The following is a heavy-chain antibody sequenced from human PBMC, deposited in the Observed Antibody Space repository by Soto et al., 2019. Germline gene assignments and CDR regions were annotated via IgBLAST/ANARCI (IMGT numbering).Heavy chain of an antibody. CDR3: AKDFWFDP. V-gene: IGHV3-23*04. CDR2: ISGSGGST. Sequence: VQLVESGGGVVQPGRSLRLSCAASGFTFSSYAMHWVRQAPGKGLEWVAVISGSGGSTYYADSVKGRFTISRDNSKNTLYLQMNSLRAEDTAVYYCAKDFWFDPWGQGTLVTVSS. J-gene: IGHJ5*02. CDR1: GFTFSSYA.